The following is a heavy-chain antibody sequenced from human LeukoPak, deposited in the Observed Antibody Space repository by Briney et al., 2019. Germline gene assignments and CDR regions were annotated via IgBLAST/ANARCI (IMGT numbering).Heavy chain of an antibody. CDR3: ARVTATYDWFDP. V-gene: IGHV4-59*01. CDR1: GDSIRSYY. J-gene: IGHJ5*02. Sequence: SETLSLTCTVSGDSIRSYYWSWIRQPPGNGLEWIGYIYNSGRTNYNPSLKSRVTISVDTSKNQFSLKLSSVTAADTAVYYCARVTATYDWFDPWGQGTLVTVSS. D-gene: IGHD2-21*02. CDR2: IYNSGRT.